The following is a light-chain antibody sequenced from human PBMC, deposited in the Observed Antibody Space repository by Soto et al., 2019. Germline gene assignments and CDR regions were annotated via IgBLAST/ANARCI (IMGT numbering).Light chain of an antibody. CDR3: AAWDDSLHGYV. Sequence: QSVLTRPPSASGTPGQRVTISCSGSNSNIGSNIVNWYQQLPGTAPKLLIYSDNQRPSGVPDRFSGSRSGTSASLAISGLQSDDEADYYCAAWDDSLHGYVVGPGTKVTV. J-gene: IGLJ1*01. CDR1: NSNIGSNI. V-gene: IGLV1-44*01. CDR2: SDN.